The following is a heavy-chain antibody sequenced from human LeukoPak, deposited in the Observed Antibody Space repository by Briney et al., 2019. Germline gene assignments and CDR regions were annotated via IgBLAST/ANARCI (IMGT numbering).Heavy chain of an antibody. Sequence: GGSLRLSCAASGFTFSSYSMNWVRQAPGKGLEWVSSISSSSSYIYYADSVKGRFTISRDNAKNSLYLQMNSLRAEDTAVYYCARVPGEYQLPVFLDYWGQGTLVTVSS. CDR2: ISSSSSYI. CDR3: ARVPGEYQLPVFLDY. J-gene: IGHJ4*02. V-gene: IGHV3-21*04. CDR1: GFTFSSYS. D-gene: IGHD2-2*01.